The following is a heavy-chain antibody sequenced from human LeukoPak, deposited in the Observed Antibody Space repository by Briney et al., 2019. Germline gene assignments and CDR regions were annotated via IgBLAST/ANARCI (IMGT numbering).Heavy chain of an antibody. CDR3: ARDREGGSGRYYYYYMDV. CDR1: GYSISSGYY. Sequence: SETLSLTCAVSGYSISSGYYWGWIRQPPGKGLEWIGRIYTSGSTNYNPSLKSRVTISVDTSKNQFSLKLSSVTAADTAVYYCARDREGGSGRYYYYYMDVWGKGTTVTVSS. J-gene: IGHJ6*03. CDR2: IYTSGST. V-gene: IGHV4-38-2*02. D-gene: IGHD3-10*01.